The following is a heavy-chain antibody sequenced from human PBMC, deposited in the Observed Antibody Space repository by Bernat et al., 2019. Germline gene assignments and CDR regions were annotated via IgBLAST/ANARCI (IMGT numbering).Heavy chain of an antibody. Sequence: QVQLVESGGGVVQPGRSLRLSCAASGFTFSSYGMHWVRQAPGKGLEWVAVIWYDGSNKYYADSVKGRFTISRDNSKNTLYLQMNSLRAEDTAVYYCVKDSDTATLLLFDYWGQGTLVTVSS. CDR1: GFTFSSYG. D-gene: IGHD5-18*01. J-gene: IGHJ4*02. CDR2: IWYDGSNK. V-gene: IGHV3-33*06. CDR3: VKDSDTATLLLFDY.